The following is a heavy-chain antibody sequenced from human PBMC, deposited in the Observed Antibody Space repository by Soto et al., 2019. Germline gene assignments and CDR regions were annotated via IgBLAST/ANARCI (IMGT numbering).Heavy chain of an antibody. D-gene: IGHD1-7*01. CDR2: ISSSGGST. V-gene: IGHV3-23*01. CDR3: AVDWNYGAFDI. Sequence: GGSLILSCAASGFSFNTYAMSWVRQAPGKGLEWVSAISSSGGSTYYADSVKGRFTISRDNSKNTLYLQMNSLRDEDTAVYYCAVDWNYGAFDIWGQGTMVTVSS. J-gene: IGHJ3*02. CDR1: GFSFNTYA.